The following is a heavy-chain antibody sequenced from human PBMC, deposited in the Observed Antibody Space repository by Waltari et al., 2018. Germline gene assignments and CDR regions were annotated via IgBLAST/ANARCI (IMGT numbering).Heavy chain of an antibody. J-gene: IGHJ3*02. Sequence: QLQLQESGPGLVRPSETLSLTCTVSGGYFRRANYYWGWIRQPPGKGLEWIGSVYYSGSTYYNKSLKSRVSISADTSRNQFSLELSSVTAADTSLYFCARHCVAYGGAFDIWGQGTMVTVSS. CDR2: VYYSGST. CDR1: GGYFRRANYY. CDR3: ARHCVAYGGAFDI. V-gene: IGHV4-39*01. D-gene: IGHD4-17*01.